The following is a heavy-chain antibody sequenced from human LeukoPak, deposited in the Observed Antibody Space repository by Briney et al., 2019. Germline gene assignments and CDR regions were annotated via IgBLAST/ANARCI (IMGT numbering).Heavy chain of an antibody. CDR2: ISSASSFI. J-gene: IGHJ4*02. D-gene: IGHD4-17*01. Sequence: GGSLRLSCASSGFTFSSYSMNWVRQAPGKGLEWVSSISSASSFIYYTDSVKGRFTISRDNAKNSLYLQMNSLRAEDTAMYYCTRDLYGDYNWGQGALVTVSS. CDR3: TRDLYGDYN. CDR1: GFTFSSYS. V-gene: IGHV3-21*01.